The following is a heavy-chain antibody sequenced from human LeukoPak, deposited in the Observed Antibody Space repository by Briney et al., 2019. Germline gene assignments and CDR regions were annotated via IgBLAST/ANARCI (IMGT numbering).Heavy chain of an antibody. D-gene: IGHD3-10*01. J-gene: IGHJ5*02. V-gene: IGHV3-23*01. Sequence: GGSLRLSCTASGFTFGDYAMSWVRQAPGKGLEWVSAIDRGGVPHTPYADSVKGRFTISRDNSKNTLYLQMNSLRAEDTAVYYCAKDKGGAIAKRITMVANWFDPWGQGTLVTVSS. CDR3: AKDKGGAIAKRITMVANWFDP. CDR1: GFTFGDYA. CDR2: IDRGGVP.